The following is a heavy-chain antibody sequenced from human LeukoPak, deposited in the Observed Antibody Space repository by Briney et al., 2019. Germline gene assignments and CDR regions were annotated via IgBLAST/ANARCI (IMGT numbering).Heavy chain of an antibody. D-gene: IGHD5-12*01. CDR2: ISGSGVST. CDR3: AKDIQTWPRFPDY. Sequence: PGGSLRLSCAASGFRFSSYAMSWVRQAPGKGLEWVSAISGSGVSTYYADSVKGRFTSSRDNPKSTLYLQMNILRAEDTAVYYCAKDIQTWPRFPDYWGQGTLVTVSS. CDR1: GFRFSSYA. J-gene: IGHJ4*02. V-gene: IGHV3-23*01.